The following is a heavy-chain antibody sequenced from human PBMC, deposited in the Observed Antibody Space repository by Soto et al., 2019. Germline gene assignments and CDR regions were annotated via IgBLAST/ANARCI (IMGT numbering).Heavy chain of an antibody. J-gene: IGHJ6*02. CDR1: GYTFTSYG. CDR2: ISAYNGNT. Sequence: GASVKVSCKASGYTFTSYGISWVRQAPGQGLEWMGWISAYNGNTNYAQKLQGRVTMTTDTSTSTAYMELRSLRSDDTAVYYCARGDRATSNYYYGMDVWGQGTTVTVSS. V-gene: IGHV1-18*01. D-gene: IGHD5-12*01. CDR3: ARGDRATSNYYYGMDV.